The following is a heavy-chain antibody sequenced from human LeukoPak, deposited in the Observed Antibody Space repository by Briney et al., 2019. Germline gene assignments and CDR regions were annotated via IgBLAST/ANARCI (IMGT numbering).Heavy chain of an antibody. J-gene: IGHJ4*02. D-gene: IGHD3-10*01. V-gene: IGHV3-7*01. CDR2: IKQDGSEK. Sequence: GGSLRLSCAASGFTFSSYWMSWVRQAPGKGLEWVANIKQDGSEKYYVDSVKGRFTISRDNAKNSLYLQMNSLRAEDTAVYYCASGVRGPPSDESFSDYWGQGTLVTVSS. CDR1: GFTFSSYW. CDR3: ASGVRGPPSDESFSDY.